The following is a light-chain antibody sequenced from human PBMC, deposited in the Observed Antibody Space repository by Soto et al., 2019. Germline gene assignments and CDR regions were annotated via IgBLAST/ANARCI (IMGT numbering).Light chain of an antibody. J-gene: IGKJ1*01. CDR2: DAS. CDR3: QQYNSYLT. CDR1: QSIYSW. V-gene: IGKV1-5*01. Sequence: DIQMTQSPSTLSASVGDRVSITCWASQSIYSWVAWYQQKPGKAPKLLIYDASSLESGVPSRFSGSGSGTEFTLTISSLQPDDFATYYCQQYNSYLTFGQGTKVEIK.